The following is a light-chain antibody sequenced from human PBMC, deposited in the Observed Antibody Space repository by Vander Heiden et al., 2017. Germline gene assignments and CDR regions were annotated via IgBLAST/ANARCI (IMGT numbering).Light chain of an antibody. J-gene: IGKJ2*01. Sequence: EILLTQSPGTLSLSPGESATLSCRASQSVNNNYLAWYQQKPGQAPRVLIYGASSRATGMPVRFSGSWSGTDFTLTISRLEHEDFAVYYCQQYGSSPFTFGQGTKLEIK. CDR1: QSVNNNY. CDR2: GAS. CDR3: QQYGSSPFT. V-gene: IGKV3-20*01.